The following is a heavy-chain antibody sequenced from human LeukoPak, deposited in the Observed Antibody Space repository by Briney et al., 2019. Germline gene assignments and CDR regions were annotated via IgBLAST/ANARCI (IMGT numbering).Heavy chain of an antibody. V-gene: IGHV3-30*04. CDR1: GFTFSTYA. D-gene: IGHD2/OR15-2a*01. Sequence: PGGSLRLSCVASGFTFSTYAMHWVRQAPGNGLEWVAVISYHGSDKYYVDSVKGRFTISRDNCKNTLYLQMNSLRTEDTAVFYCARAINSAWHNIDYWGQGTLVTVSS. J-gene: IGHJ4*02. CDR2: ISYHGSDK. CDR3: ARAINSAWHNIDY.